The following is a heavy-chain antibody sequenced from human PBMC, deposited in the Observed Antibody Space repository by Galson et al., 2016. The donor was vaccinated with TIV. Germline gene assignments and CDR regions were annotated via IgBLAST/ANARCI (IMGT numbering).Heavy chain of an antibody. V-gene: IGHV3-21*01. J-gene: IGHJ6*02. D-gene: IGHD2-8*02. CDR2: ISNSGDYI. CDR3: ARIIGYWVGYYTMDV. CDR1: GFTFSGHS. Sequence: SLRLSCAASGFTFSGHSMNWVRQAPGKGLEWFSSISNSGDYIYYSDSMKGRFTISRDNAKKSLYLQMHSLRAEDTAVYYCARIIGYWVGYYTMDVWGQGTTVTVSS.